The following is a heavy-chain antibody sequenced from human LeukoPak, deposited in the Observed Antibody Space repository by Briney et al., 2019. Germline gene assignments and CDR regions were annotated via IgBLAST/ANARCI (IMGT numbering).Heavy chain of an antibody. Sequence: SETLSLTCTVSGGSISNYYWSWIRQPAGKGLEWIGRIYTSGSTNYNPSLKCRITMSVDTSKNQFSLKLSSVTAADTAVYYCARDSSRTFDYWGQGTLVTVSS. CDR1: GGSISNYY. CDR3: ARDSSRTFDY. D-gene: IGHD2-2*01. J-gene: IGHJ4*02. V-gene: IGHV4-4*07. CDR2: IYTSGST.